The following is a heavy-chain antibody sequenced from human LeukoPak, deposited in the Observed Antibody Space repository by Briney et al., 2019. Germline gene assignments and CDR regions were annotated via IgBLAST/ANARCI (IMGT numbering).Heavy chain of an antibody. CDR1: GGTFSSYA. Sequence: ASVKVSCKASGGTFSSYAISWVRQAPGQGLEWMGRIIPILGIANYAQKFQGRVTITADKSTSTAYMELSSLRSEDTAVYYCARAPARDYYDSSGYPGVDYWGQGTLVTVSS. CDR2: IIPILGIA. CDR3: ARAPARDYYDSSGYPGVDY. J-gene: IGHJ4*02. D-gene: IGHD3-22*01. V-gene: IGHV1-69*04.